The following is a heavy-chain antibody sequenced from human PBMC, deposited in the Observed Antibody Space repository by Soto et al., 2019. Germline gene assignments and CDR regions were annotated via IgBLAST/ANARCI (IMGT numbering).Heavy chain of an antibody. CDR2: ISAYNGNT. V-gene: IGHV1-18*01. CDR1: GYTFTSYG. CDR3: ARGHLPITWIYNWFDP. D-gene: IGHD3-3*02. Sequence: ASVKVSCKASGYTFTSYGISWVRQAPGQGLEWMGWISAYNGNTNYAQKLQGRVTMTTDTSTSTAYMELRSLRSDDTAVYYCARGHLPITWIYNWFDPGGKGTLVTVPS. J-gene: IGHJ5*02.